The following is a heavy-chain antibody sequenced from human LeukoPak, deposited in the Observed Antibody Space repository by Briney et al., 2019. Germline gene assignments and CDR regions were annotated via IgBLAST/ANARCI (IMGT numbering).Heavy chain of an antibody. CDR3: AKALTRWAFDI. CDR1: GFSFSSYD. D-gene: IGHD3-16*01. V-gene: IGHV3-23*01. Sequence: PGGSLRLSCAASGFSFSSYDMSWVRQAPGKGLEWVSSISLSTDGKTYADSVKDRLTMSTDKAKNTLFLQLDSLRAEDTAIYYCAKALTRWAFDIWGQGTMVTVSS. J-gene: IGHJ3*02. CDR2: ISLSTDGK.